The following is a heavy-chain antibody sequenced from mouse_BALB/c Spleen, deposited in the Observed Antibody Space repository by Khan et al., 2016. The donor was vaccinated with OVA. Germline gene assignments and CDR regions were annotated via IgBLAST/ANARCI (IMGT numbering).Heavy chain of an antibody. CDR2: INPSNGGT. Sequence: QVQLKESGAELVKPGASVRLSCKASGYTFTNYYLYWVKQRPGHGLEWIGDINPSNGGTNSNEKFQNKVTLTVEKSSSTAYMQLSSLPSEDSAVYYCSRSGYGTFAYWGQGTLVTVSA. D-gene: IGHD2-1*01. J-gene: IGHJ3*01. CDR1: GYTFTNYY. V-gene: IGHV1S81*02. CDR3: SRSGYGTFAY.